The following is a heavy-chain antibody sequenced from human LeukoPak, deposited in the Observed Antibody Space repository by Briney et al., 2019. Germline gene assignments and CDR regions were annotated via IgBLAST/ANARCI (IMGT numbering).Heavy chain of an antibody. V-gene: IGHV1-18*01. D-gene: IGHD3-9*01. CDR2: ISAYNGNT. J-gene: IGHJ4*02. CDR1: GYTFTSYG. Sequence: ASVKVSCKASGYTFTSYGISWVRQAPGQGLEWMGWISAYNGNTNYAQKLQGRVTMTTDTSTSTAYMELRSLRSDDTAVYYCARDSGSGSLRYFDWLPPLFDYWGQGTLVTVSS. CDR3: ARDSGSGSLRYFDWLPPLFDY.